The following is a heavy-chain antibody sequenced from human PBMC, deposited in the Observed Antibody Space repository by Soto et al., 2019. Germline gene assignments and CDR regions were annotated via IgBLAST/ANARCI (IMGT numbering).Heavy chain of an antibody. CDR3: AREGQAPYYFYGMDV. CDR2: ISGYNGNT. V-gene: IGHV1-18*01. J-gene: IGHJ6*02. Sequence: QVQVVQSGDEVKKPGASVKVSCKASGYTFTNYGFSWVRQAPGQGLEWMGWISGYNGNTKYAEKFQGRVTMTTDTSTRTAQMVLRSLRSDATAVYYCAREGQAPYYFYGMDVWGQGTAVTVSS. CDR1: GYTFTNYG.